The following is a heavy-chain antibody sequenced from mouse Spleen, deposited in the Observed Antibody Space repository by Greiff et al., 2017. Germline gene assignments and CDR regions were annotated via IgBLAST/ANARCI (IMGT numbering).Heavy chain of an antibody. J-gene: IGHJ3*01. Sequence: VQLKQSGAELVRPGASVKLSCTASGFNIKDYYMHWVKQRPEQGLEWIGRIDPEDGDTEYAPKFQGKATMTADTSSNTAYLQLSSLTSEDTAVYYCTPGWLLRSWFAYWGQGTLVTVSA. CDR3: TPGWLLRSWFAY. CDR2: IDPEDGDT. V-gene: IGHV14-1*01. D-gene: IGHD2-3*01. CDR1: GFNIKDYY.